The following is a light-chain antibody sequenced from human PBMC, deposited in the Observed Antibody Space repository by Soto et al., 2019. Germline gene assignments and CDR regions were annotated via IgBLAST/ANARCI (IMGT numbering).Light chain of an antibody. CDR1: QSVSSN. CDR2: GAS. Sequence: EIVMTQSPATLSVSPGERAILSCRASQSVSSNLAWYQHKPGQAPRLLMYGASTRATGVPDRFSGSGSGTDFTLTISRLEPEDFAVYHCQQYGSLSWTFGQGTKVDIK. V-gene: IGKV3-20*01. J-gene: IGKJ1*01. CDR3: QQYGSLSWT.